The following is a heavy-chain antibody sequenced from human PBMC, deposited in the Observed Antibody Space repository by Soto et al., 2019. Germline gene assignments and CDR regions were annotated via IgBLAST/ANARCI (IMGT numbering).Heavy chain of an antibody. CDR1: GFSFSNFA. CDR3: AKDQSDGFDYYYGMDV. CDR2: ISNDANNK. Sequence: PGGSLRLSCTASGFSFSNFAIHWVRQAPGKGLEWLAVISNDANNKYYADSVKGRFTISRDNYKSTVYLQMNSLRTEDAAVYYCAKDQSDGFDYYYGMDVWGQGTTVTVSS. V-gene: IGHV3-30*18. J-gene: IGHJ6*02. D-gene: IGHD4-17*01.